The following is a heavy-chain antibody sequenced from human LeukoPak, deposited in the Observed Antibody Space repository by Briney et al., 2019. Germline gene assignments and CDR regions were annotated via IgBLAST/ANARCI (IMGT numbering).Heavy chain of an antibody. Sequence: PGGSLRLSCAASGFTFRSYGMHWVRQAPGKGLEWVSVIYSGGSTYYADSVKGRFTISRDNSKNTLYLQMNSLRAEDTAVYYCAREPMGWYEAFDIWGQGTMVTVSS. CDR1: GFTFRSYG. CDR2: IYSGGST. CDR3: AREPMGWYEAFDI. V-gene: IGHV3-NL1*01. D-gene: IGHD6-19*01. J-gene: IGHJ3*02.